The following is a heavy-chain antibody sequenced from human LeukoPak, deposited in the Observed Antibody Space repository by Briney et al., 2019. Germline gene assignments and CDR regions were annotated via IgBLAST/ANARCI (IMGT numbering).Heavy chain of an antibody. CDR3: ARAGLGGWRLFNYYYYYYMDV. CDR1: GYTLTELS. CDR2: FDPEDGET. J-gene: IGHJ6*03. V-gene: IGHV1-24*01. D-gene: IGHD6-19*01. Sequence: ASVKVSCKVSGYTLTELSMHWVRQAPGKGLEWMGGFDPEDGETIYAQKFQGRVTMTEDTSTDTAYMELSSLRSEDTAVYYCARAGLGGWRLFNYYYYYYMDVWGKGTTVTVSS.